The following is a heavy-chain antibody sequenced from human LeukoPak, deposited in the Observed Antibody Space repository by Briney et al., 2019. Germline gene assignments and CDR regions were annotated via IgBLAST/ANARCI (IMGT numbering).Heavy chain of an antibody. V-gene: IGHV4-59*01. CDR2: IYYSGST. Sequence: SETLSLTCTVSGGSISSYYWSWIRQPPGKGLEWIGYIYYSGSTNYNPSLKSRVTISVDTSKNQFSLKLSSVTAADTAVYYCARSSGWYGPPVGYFDYWGQGTLVTVSS. CDR3: ARSSGWYGPPVGYFDY. D-gene: IGHD6-19*01. J-gene: IGHJ4*02. CDR1: GGSISSYY.